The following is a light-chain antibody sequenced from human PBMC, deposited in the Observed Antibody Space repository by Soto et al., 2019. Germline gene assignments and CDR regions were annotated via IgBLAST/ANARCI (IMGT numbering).Light chain of an antibody. J-gene: IGKJ3*01. CDR2: KAS. V-gene: IGKV1-5*03. CDR3: QQYNSYPFT. Sequence: IRMTQSPSTLSASVGDRVTITCRASQSISSWLAWYQQKPGKAPKLLIYKASSLESGVPSRFSGSGSGTEFTLTISSLQPDDFATYYCQQYNSYPFTFGPGTKVDIK. CDR1: QSISSW.